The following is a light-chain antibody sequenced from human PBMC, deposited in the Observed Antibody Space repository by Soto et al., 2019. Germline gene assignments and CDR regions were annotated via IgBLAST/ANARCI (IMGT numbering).Light chain of an antibody. V-gene: IGKV3-20*01. CDR1: QSFINSY. CDR2: GAS. CDR3: QHYGTSPPRT. J-gene: IGKJ1*01. Sequence: EIGLTQSPGTLSLSPGEISTLSCRSSQSFINSYLAWYQQKPGQAPRLLIYGASSRATGIPDRFSGSGSGTDFTLIINRLEPEDSAVYYCQHYGTSPPRTFGQGTKVDI.